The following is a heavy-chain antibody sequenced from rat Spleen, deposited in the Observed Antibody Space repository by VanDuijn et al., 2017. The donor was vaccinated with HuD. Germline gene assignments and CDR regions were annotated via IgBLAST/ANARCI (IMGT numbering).Heavy chain of an antibody. CDR1: GFTFSSFP. V-gene: IGHV5-25*01. Sequence: EVQLVESGGGLVRPGRSLKLSCAASGFTFSSFPMAWVRQAPKKGLEWVASISSGGRNTYYRDSVKGRFTISRDNAKSTLYMQMDSLRSEDTATYYCTRHDDYWGQGVMVTVSS. CDR3: TRHDDY. CDR2: ISSGGRNT. J-gene: IGHJ2*01.